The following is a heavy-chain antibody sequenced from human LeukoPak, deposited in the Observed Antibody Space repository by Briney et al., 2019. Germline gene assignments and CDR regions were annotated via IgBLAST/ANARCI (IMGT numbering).Heavy chain of an antibody. CDR1: GFTFSSYG. J-gene: IGHJ6*03. D-gene: IGHD6-6*01. CDR2: IRYDGSNK. V-gene: IGHV3-30*02. Sequence: PGXSLRLSCAASGFTFSSYGMHWVRQAPGKGVEWVAFIRYDGSNKYYADSVKGRFTISADKAKSTAYMQRSRLKASDTAMYYCARFVFGGSSTYYYYYYMDVWGKGTTVTVSS. CDR3: ARFVFGGSSTYYYYYYMDV.